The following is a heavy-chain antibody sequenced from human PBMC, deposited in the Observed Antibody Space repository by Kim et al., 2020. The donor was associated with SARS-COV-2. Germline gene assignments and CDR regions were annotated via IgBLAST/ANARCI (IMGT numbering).Heavy chain of an antibody. V-gene: IGHV4-59*08. CDR3: ARHASALGYFDY. D-gene: IGHD3-16*01. Sequence: NSNPSLTSRTTISVATSKNQFPLKLSSVTAADTAVYYCARHASALGYFDYWGQGTLVTVSS. J-gene: IGHJ4*02.